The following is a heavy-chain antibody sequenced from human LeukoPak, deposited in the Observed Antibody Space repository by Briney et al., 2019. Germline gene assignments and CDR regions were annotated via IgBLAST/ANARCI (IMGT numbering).Heavy chain of an antibody. CDR2: TIPILGIA. D-gene: IGHD3-22*01. J-gene: IGHJ2*01. CDR1: GGTFISYA. Sequence: SVKVSCKASGGTFISYAISWVRQAPGQGLEWMGRTIPILGIANYAQKFQGRVTITADKSTSTAYMELSSLRSEDTAVYYCARRGRDDSSGYYSDWYFDLWGRGTLVTASS. V-gene: IGHV1-69*04. CDR3: ARRGRDDSSGYYSDWYFDL.